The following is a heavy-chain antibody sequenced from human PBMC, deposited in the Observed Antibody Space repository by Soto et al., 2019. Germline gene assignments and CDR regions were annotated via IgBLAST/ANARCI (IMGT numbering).Heavy chain of an antibody. Sequence: SVEVSCKASGGTFSSYAISWVRQAPGQGLEWMGGIIPIFGTANYAQKFQGRVTITADKSTSTAYMELSSLRSEDTAVYYCARAETDYSNYRLDYWGQGTLVTVSS. V-gene: IGHV1-69*06. J-gene: IGHJ4*02. D-gene: IGHD4-4*01. CDR3: ARAETDYSNYRLDY. CDR1: GGTFSSYA. CDR2: IIPIFGTA.